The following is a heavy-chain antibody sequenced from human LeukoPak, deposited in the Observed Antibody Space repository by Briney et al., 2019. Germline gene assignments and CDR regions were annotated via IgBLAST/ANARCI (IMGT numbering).Heavy chain of an antibody. Sequence: SETLSLTCTVSGGSISSSSYYWGWIRQPPGKGLEWIGSIYYSGSTNYNPSLKSRVTISVDTSKNQFSLKLSSVTAADTAVYYCARGHAVVTIFGVVARNWFDPWGQGTLVTVSS. D-gene: IGHD3-3*01. V-gene: IGHV4-39*07. J-gene: IGHJ5*02. CDR1: GGSISSSSYY. CDR3: ARGHAVVTIFGVVARNWFDP. CDR2: IYYSGST.